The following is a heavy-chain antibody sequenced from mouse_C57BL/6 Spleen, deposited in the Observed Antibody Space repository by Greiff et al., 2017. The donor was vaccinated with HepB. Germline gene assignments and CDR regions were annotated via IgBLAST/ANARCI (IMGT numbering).Heavy chain of an antibody. CDR3: AREYDYDVAWFAY. J-gene: IGHJ3*01. CDR2: ISYDGSN. V-gene: IGHV3-6*01. Sequence: EVQLQQSGPGLVKPSQSLSLTCSVTGYSITSGYYWNWIRQFPGNKLEWMGYISYDGSNNYNPSLKNRIAITRDTSKNQFFLKLNSVTTEDTATYYCAREYDYDVAWFAYWGQGTLVTVSA. CDR1: GYSITSGYY. D-gene: IGHD2-4*01.